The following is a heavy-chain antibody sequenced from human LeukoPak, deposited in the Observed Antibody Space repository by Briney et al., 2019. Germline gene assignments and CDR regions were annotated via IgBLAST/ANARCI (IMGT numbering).Heavy chain of an antibody. CDR3: AREAYSSSWYAIDY. Sequence: SETLSLTCAVYGGSFSGYYWSWIRQPPGKGLEWIGEINHSGSTNYNPSLKSRVTISVDTSKNQFSLKLSSVTAADTAVYYCAREAYSSSWYAIDYWGQGTLVTVSS. J-gene: IGHJ4*02. V-gene: IGHV4-34*01. D-gene: IGHD6-13*01. CDR1: GGSFSGYY. CDR2: INHSGST.